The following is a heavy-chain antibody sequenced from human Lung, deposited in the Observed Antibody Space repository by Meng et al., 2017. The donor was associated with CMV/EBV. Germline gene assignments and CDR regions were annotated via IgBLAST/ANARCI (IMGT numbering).Heavy chain of an antibody. D-gene: IGHD2-2*01. J-gene: IGHJ6*02. CDR3: AREGYCSSTTCSSYYYYGMDV. V-gene: IGHV4-38-2*02. CDR1: GYSISSGYY. CDR2: IYHSGST. Sequence: SETLSLTCTVSGYSISSGYYWGWIRQPPGKGLEWIGSIYHSGSTYYNPSLKSRVTISVDTSKNQFSLKVSSVTAADTAVYYCAREGYCSSTTCSSYYYYGMDVWGQGTTVTVSS.